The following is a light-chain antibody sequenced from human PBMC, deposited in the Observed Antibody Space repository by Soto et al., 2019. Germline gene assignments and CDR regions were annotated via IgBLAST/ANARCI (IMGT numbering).Light chain of an antibody. CDR1: QSISSW. V-gene: IGKV1-5*01. Sequence: DIQMTQSPSTLSASVGDRVTISCRVSQSISSWLAWYQQKPGMTPKLLIYDASRLESGVPSRFSGSGSGTEFTLTISSLQPDDFATYYCQQYNDYVNSFGQGTKLEMK. CDR3: QQYNDYVNS. CDR2: DAS. J-gene: IGKJ2*01.